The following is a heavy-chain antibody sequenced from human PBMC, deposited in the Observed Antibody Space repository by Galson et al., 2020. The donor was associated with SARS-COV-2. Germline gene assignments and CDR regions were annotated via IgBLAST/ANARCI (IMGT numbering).Heavy chain of an antibody. CDR3: ATRNWNDDPFDP. V-gene: IGHV1-69*13. Sequence: SVKVSCKASGGTFSSYAISWVRQAPGQGLEWMGGIIPIFGTANYAQKFQGRVTITADESTSTAYMELSSLRSEDTAVYYCATRNWNDDPFDPWGQGTLVTVSS. D-gene: IGHD1-20*01. J-gene: IGHJ5*02. CDR1: GGTFSSYA. CDR2: IIPIFGTA.